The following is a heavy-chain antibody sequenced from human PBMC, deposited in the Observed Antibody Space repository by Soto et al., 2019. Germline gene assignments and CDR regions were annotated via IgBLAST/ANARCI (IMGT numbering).Heavy chain of an antibody. V-gene: IGHV1-69*12. CDR3: VIDSIAASGFDS. CDR2: IIPLFGTT. Sequence: QVQLVQSGAEVKKPVSSVKVSCKVSGGPFSSYTLSWVRQAPGQGPEWMGEIIPLFGTTHYVQGFQGRLTVAADVSTNTAYIELSSLRSEDTALYYCVIDSIAASGFDSWGHGTLFTVS. D-gene: IGHD6-13*01. CDR1: GGPFSSYT. J-gene: IGHJ4*01.